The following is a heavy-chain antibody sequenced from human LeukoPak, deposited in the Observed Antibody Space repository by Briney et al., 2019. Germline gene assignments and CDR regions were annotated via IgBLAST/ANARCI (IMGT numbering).Heavy chain of an antibody. D-gene: IGHD5-18*01. CDR2: IKNDGSGT. Sequence: GGSLRLSCAASGFTFSNSWIHWVRQAPGKWLVWVSRIKNDGSGTIYADAVKGRFTISRDNAKNTLYLQMNSLRAEDTAVYYCARNPSTSMEFWGQGTLVTVSS. J-gene: IGHJ4*02. CDR3: ARNPSTSMEF. CDR1: GFTFSNSW. V-gene: IGHV3-74*01.